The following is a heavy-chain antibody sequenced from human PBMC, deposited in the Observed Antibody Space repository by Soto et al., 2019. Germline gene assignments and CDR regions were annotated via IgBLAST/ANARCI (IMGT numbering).Heavy chain of an antibody. Sequence: GGSLRLACAACGFSVRRSGMGGVRQATGKGPAWVANIKQDVSDEYYVDSVKGRFTLSRDNAKNSLYLQMNSLRAEDTAVYYCASYFYYDSSGYYLRYWGQGTLVTVSS. D-gene: IGHD3-22*01. J-gene: IGHJ4*02. CDR2: IKQDVSDE. CDR1: GFSVRRSG. CDR3: ASYFYYDSSGYYLRY. V-gene: IGHV3-7*05.